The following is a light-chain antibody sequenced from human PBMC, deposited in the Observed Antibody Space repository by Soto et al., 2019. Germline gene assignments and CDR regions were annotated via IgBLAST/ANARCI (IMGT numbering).Light chain of an antibody. CDR2: NNN. CDR3: AAWDVSLNGLYV. J-gene: IGLJ1*01. CDR1: SSNIGSSS. Sequence: QSVLTQPPSASGTPGQRVTISCTGSSSNIGSSSVNWYQQLPGTAPKLIIYNNNQCPSGVPDRFSGSKSGTSASLAISGLQSEDEADYYCAAWDVSLNGLYVFGTGTKLTVL. V-gene: IGLV1-44*01.